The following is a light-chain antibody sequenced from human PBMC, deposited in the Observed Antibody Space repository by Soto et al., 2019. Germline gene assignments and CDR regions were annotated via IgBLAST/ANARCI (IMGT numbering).Light chain of an antibody. CDR3: QQCNHFWT. J-gene: IGKJ1*01. CDR1: QSVSSN. Sequence: EIVMTQSPATLSVSPGERATLSCRASQSVSSNLAWYQQKPGQAPRLLIYGASTRATGIPARFSGSGSGTVFTLTISSLQSEDFAVYYCQQCNHFWTFGQGTKVEIK. CDR2: GAS. V-gene: IGKV3-15*01.